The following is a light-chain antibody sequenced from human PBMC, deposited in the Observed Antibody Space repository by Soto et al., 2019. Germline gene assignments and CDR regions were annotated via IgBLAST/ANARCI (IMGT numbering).Light chain of an antibody. Sequence: DIQMTQSPSTLSASVGDTVTVTCRASQSVSGWLAWYQKKPGEAPKILIYKASSLESGVPSRFSGSGSGTEFNLTISRLQTDDFATYYCQQYNSYPWTFGQGTKLDIK. CDR1: QSVSGW. J-gene: IGKJ1*01. CDR3: QQYNSYPWT. CDR2: KAS. V-gene: IGKV1-5*03.